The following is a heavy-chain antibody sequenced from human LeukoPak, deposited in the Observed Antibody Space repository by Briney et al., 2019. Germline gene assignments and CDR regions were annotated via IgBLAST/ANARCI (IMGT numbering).Heavy chain of an antibody. V-gene: IGHV3-33*08. CDR2: IWYDGSNK. J-gene: IGHJ6*02. D-gene: IGHD2-15*01. CDR3: ARDSCSGGSCFDGMDV. CDR1: GFTFSSYG. Sequence: PGGSLRLSCAASGFTFSSYGMHWVRQAPGKGLEWVAVIWYDGSNKYYADSVKGRFTISRDNSKNTLYLQMNSLRAEDTAVYYCARDSCSGGSCFDGMDVWGQGTTVTVSS.